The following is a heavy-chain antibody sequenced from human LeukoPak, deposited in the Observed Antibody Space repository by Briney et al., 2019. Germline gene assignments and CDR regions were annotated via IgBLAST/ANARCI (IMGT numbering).Heavy chain of an antibody. CDR3: ARHGCTTGVCYIWDAFDI. CDR2: IYPGDSDT. Sequence: PGGSLRLSCKGSGYSFSSYWIGWVRQMPGKGLEWMGIIYPGDSDTRYSPSFQGQVTISADKSINTAYLQWSSLKASDTAMYYCARHGCTTGVCYIWDAFDIWGQGTMVTVSS. V-gene: IGHV5-51*01. CDR1: GYSFSSYW. J-gene: IGHJ3*02. D-gene: IGHD2-8*01.